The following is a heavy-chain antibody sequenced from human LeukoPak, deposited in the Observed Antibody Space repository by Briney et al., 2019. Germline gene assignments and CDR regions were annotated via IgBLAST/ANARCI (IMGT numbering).Heavy chain of an antibody. CDR1: GYTFTSYG. J-gene: IGHJ4*02. D-gene: IGHD4-17*01. CDR2: ISAYNGNT. CDR3: AREAYDYGDSLGVD. Sequence: ASVRVSCKASGYTFTSYGISWVRQAPGQGLEWMGWISAYNGNTNYAQELQGGVTMTTDTSTSTAYMELRSLRSDDTAVYYCAREAYDYGDSLGVDWGQGTLVTVSS. V-gene: IGHV1-18*01.